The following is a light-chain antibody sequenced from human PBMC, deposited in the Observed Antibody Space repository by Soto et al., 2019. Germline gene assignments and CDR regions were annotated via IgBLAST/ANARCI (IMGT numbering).Light chain of an antibody. Sequence: QSVLTQPPSVSAAPGQKVTISCSGSSSNIGNNYVSWYQQLPGTAPQLLIYKNNKRPSGIPDRFSGSKSGTSATLGITGLQSGDEADYYCGTWDSSLSAVVFGGGTKLTVL. J-gene: IGLJ2*01. CDR1: SSNIGNNY. CDR3: GTWDSSLSAVV. CDR2: KNN. V-gene: IGLV1-51*02.